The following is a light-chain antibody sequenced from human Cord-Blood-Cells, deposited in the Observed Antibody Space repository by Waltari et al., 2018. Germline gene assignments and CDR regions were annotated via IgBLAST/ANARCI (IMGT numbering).Light chain of an antibody. J-gene: IGKJ1*01. V-gene: IGKV3-20*01. Sequence: EIVLTQYPGTLSLSPGERATLSCRASQSVSSSYLAWYQQKPGQAPRLLIYGASSRATGIPDRFSGSGSGTDFTLTISRLEPEDFAVYYCQQYGSSPRTFGQGTNVEIK. CDR1: QSVSSSY. CDR3: QQYGSSPRT. CDR2: GAS.